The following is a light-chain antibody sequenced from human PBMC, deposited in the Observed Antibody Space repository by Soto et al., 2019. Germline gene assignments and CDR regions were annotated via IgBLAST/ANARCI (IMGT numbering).Light chain of an antibody. J-gene: IGKJ2*01. CDR3: QQYNSLPYT. Sequence: DIQMTQSPSSLSASLGDRVTITCRASQDISTYLNWYQQKPGKAPNLLIYTVPNLETGVPSRFSGSGSGTAFTLTISALQPEDIATYYFQQYNSLPYTFGQGTRLEIE. V-gene: IGKV1-33*01. CDR1: QDISTY. CDR2: TVP.